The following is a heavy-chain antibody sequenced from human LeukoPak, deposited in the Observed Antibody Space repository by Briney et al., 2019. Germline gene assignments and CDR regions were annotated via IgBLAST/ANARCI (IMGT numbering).Heavy chain of an antibody. CDR1: GLSFGAHA. V-gene: IGHV3-23*01. CDR2: VGGGGQRT. J-gene: IGHJ4*02. D-gene: IGHD3-10*01. Sequence: QPGGSLRLSCAASGLSFGAHAMHWVRQAPGMGLEWVSGVGGGGQRTHYADSVKGRFTTSRDNSKNTLYLQMNSLRAEDTAVYYCALGGSSPPAYWGQGTLVTVSS. CDR3: ALGGSSPPAY.